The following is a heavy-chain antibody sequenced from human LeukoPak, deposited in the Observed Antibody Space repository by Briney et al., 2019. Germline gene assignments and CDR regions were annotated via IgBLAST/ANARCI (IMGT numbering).Heavy chain of an antibody. CDR1: GFTFSSYS. CDR2: ISSSSSYI. D-gene: IGHD2-21*02. CDR3: ARGLDIVVVTAAGY. V-gene: IGHV3-21*01. J-gene: IGHJ4*02. Sequence: GGSLRLSCAASGFTFSSYSMNWVRQAPGKGLEGVSSISSSSSYIYYADSVKGRFTISRDTAKNSLYLQMNSLRAEDTAVYYCARGLDIVVVTAAGYWGQGTLVTVSS.